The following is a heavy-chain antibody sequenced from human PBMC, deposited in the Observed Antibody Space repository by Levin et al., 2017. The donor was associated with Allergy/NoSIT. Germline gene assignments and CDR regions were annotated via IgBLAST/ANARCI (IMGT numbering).Heavy chain of an antibody. V-gene: IGHV3-11*01. CDR1: GFPFSDYY. Sequence: GESLKISCAAPGFPFSDYYMSWVRQAPGKGLEWVSYITSGGTSMFYADSVKGRFTLSRDKAKDSLYLQMNSLRAEDTAVYYCAKLYGDHVDYWGQGTLVTVSS. CDR3: AKLYGDHVDY. J-gene: IGHJ4*02. CDR2: ITSGGTSM. D-gene: IGHD4-17*01.